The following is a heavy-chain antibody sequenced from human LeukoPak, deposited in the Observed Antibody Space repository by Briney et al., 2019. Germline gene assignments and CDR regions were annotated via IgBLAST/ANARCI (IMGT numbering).Heavy chain of an antibody. Sequence: SETLSLTCTVSAGSAISDTYYWGWIRQPPWKGLEWIWRTHYSQSTHYTPSPKSRIPMSVDTSKNQFSLKLRSVTAADTAVYFCARHAKYNGFDPWGKGTLVTVSS. CDR2: THYSQST. CDR1: AGSAISDTYY. J-gene: IGHJ5*02. CDR3: ARHAKYNGFDP. V-gene: IGHV4-39*01.